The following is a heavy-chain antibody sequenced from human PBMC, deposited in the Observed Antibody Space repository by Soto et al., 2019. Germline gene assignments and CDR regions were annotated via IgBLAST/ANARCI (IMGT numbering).Heavy chain of an antibody. Sequence: GESLKISCKGSGYTFSTYWIAWVRQMPGKGLEWMGIIYPGDSDTKYSPAFQGQVTVSADKSINTAYLQWTSLEASDTAMYYCARKFAPEFFDSWGQGTLVTVSS. J-gene: IGHJ4*02. CDR2: IYPGDSDT. CDR3: ARKFAPEFFDS. V-gene: IGHV5-51*01. CDR1: GYTFSTYW. D-gene: IGHD3-10*01.